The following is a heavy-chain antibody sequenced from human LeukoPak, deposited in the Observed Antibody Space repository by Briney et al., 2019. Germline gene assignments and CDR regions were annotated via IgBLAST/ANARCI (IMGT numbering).Heavy chain of an antibody. V-gene: IGHV4-59*06. Sequence: SETLSLTCTVSGGSISSYYWSWIRQPPGKGLEWIGYIYYSGSTYYNPSLKSRVTISVDTSKNQFSLKLSSVTAADTAVYYCARGTSSSWYTFSFDYWGQGTLVTVSS. J-gene: IGHJ4*02. CDR2: IYYSGST. D-gene: IGHD6-13*01. CDR3: ARGTSSSWYTFSFDY. CDR1: GGSISSYY.